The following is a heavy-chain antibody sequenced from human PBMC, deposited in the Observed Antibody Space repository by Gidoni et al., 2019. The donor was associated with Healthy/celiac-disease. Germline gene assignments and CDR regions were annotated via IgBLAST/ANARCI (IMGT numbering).Heavy chain of an antibody. V-gene: IGHV3-30*04. CDR2: ISYDGSNK. CDR3: ARAGGVMITFGGVGMDV. J-gene: IGHJ6*02. Sequence: QVQLVESGGGVVQPGRSLRLSCAASGFTFSSSAMHWVRQAPGKGLEWVAVISYDGSNKYYADSVKGRFTISRDNSKNTLYLQMNSLRAEDTAVYYCARAGGVMITFGGVGMDVWGQGTTVTVSS. CDR1: GFTFSSSA. D-gene: IGHD3-16*01.